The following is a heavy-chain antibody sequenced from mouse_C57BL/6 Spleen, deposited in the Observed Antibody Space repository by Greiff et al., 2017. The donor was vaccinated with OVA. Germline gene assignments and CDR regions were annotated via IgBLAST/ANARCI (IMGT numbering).Heavy chain of an antibody. V-gene: IGHV1-42*01. D-gene: IGHD3-3*01. J-gene: IGHJ2*01. CDR1: GYSFTGYY. CDR2: INPSTGGT. Sequence: EVKLQESGPELVKPGASVKISCKASGYSFTGYYMNWVKQSPEKSLEWIGEINPSTGGTTYNQKFKAKATLTVDKSSSTAYMQLKSLTSEDSAVYYCARGLADYWGQGTTLTVSS. CDR3: ARGLADY.